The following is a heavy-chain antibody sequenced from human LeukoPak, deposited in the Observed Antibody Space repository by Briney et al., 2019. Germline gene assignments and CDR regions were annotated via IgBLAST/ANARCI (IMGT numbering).Heavy chain of an antibody. V-gene: IGHV3-53*01. D-gene: IGHD3/OR15-3a*01. CDR1: WSTVSSNY. CDR2: IYSGGST. CDR3: ASADRFEGLILHRPYYYYMDV. Sequence: GGSLRLSCAASWSTVSSNYMRWVRQAPGKGLECVSLIYSGGSTYYADSVKGRFTISSDNSKNTLYLQMNTLRAEDTATYYCASADRFEGLILHRPYYYYMDVGGKGTTVTVSS. J-gene: IGHJ6*03.